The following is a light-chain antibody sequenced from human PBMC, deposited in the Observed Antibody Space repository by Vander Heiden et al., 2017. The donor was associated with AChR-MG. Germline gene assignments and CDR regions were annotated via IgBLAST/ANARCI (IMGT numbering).Light chain of an antibody. CDR2: DVT. J-gene: IGLJ3*02. V-gene: IGLV2-14*03. CDR3: SSSTAFNTWL. Sequence: QSALTQPASVSGSPGQSITISCTGTGSDVGGHDSVSGYQHRPGKAPQGRSQDVTRRPAGVSDRFSGSKSGDTESLTISGLRAEDEATDYCSSSTAFNTWLFGGGPNVTVL. CDR1: GSDVGGHDS.